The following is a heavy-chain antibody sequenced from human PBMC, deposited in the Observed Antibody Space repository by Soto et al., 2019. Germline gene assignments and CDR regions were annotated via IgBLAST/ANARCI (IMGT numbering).Heavy chain of an antibody. CDR2: IYPGDSDT. V-gene: IGHV5-51*01. CDR1: GYSFTSYW. D-gene: IGHD6-13*01. J-gene: IGHJ6*02. Sequence: GESLKISCKGSGYSFTSYWIGWVRQMPGKGLEWMGIIYPGDSDTRYSPSFQGQVTISADKSISTAYLQWSSLKASDTAMYYCARHGIWEAAAASLDYGMDVWGQGTTVTVSS. CDR3: ARHGIWEAAAASLDYGMDV.